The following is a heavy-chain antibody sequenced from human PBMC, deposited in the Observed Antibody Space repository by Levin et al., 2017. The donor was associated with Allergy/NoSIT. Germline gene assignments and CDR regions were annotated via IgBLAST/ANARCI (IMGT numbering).Heavy chain of an antibody. D-gene: IGHD6-13*01. J-gene: IGHJ6*02. V-gene: IGHV5-51*01. CDR1: GYSFSNYW. CDR3: AKTRRGYSSTWSYDMDV. Sequence: NLGESLKISCKGSGYSFSNYWIGWVRQMPGKGLEWMGVIYPGDSDTRYNPTFQGQVTISADKSISTIYLRWSSLKASDTAVYFCAKTRRGYSSTWSYDMDVWGQGTTVTVSS. CDR2: IYPGDSDT.